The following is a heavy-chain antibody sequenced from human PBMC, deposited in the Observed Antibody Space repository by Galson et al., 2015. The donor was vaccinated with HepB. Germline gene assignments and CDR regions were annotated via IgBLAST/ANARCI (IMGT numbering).Heavy chain of an antibody. J-gene: IGHJ3*02. CDR3: ARARVQLERQGPGRAFDI. Sequence: SGAEVKKPGASVKVSCKASGGTFSSYAISWVRQAPGQGLEWMGGIIPIFGTANYAQKFQGRVTITADESTSTAYMELSSLRSEDTAVYYCARARVQLERQGPGRAFDIWGQGTMVTVSS. CDR2: IIPIFGTA. V-gene: IGHV1-69*13. D-gene: IGHD1-1*01. CDR1: GGTFSSYA.